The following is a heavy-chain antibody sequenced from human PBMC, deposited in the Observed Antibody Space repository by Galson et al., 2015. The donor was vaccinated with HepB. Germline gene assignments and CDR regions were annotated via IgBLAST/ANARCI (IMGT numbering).Heavy chain of an antibody. Sequence: SLRLSCAASGFTFSSYGMDWVRQAPGKGLEWVAVIWYDGSNKYYADSVKGRFTISRDNSKNTLYLQMNSLRAEDTAMYYCAKDLLWFGELLSGMDVWGQGTTVTVSS. J-gene: IGHJ6*02. CDR3: AKDLLWFGELLSGMDV. D-gene: IGHD3-10*01. V-gene: IGHV3-33*06. CDR2: IWYDGSNK. CDR1: GFTFSSYG.